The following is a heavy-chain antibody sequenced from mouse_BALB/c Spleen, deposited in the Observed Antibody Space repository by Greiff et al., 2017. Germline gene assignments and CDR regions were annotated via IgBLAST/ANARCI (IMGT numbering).Heavy chain of an antibody. D-gene: IGHD6-2*01. CDR3: ARDWNSLGFDY. Sequence: VQVVESGPGLVAPSQSLSITCTVSGFSLTSYGVHWVRQPPGKGLEWLGVIGDGGSTNYNSALMSRLSISKDNSKSQVFLKMNSLQTDDTAMYYCARDWNSLGFDYWGQGTTLTVSS. CDR2: IGDGGST. J-gene: IGHJ2*01. V-gene: IGHV2-9*02. CDR1: GFSLTSYG.